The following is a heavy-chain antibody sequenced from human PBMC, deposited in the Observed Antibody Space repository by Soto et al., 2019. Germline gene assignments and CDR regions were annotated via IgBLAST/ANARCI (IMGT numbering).Heavy chain of an antibody. D-gene: IGHD3-9*01. CDR2: INPNSGGT. CDR3: GRDSYYAILTGYSRNAFDI. J-gene: IGHJ3*02. CDR1: GYTFTGHY. Sequence: ASVKVSCKASGYTFTGHYMHWVRQAPGQGLEWMGWINPNSGGTNYAQKFQGRVTLTKATSVSTTYMELSRLRSDDTAVYYCGRDSYYAILTGYSRNAFDIWGQGTMVTVSS. V-gene: IGHV1-2*02.